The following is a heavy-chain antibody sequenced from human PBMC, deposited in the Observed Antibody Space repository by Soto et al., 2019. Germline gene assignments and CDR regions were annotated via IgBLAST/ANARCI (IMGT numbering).Heavy chain of an antibody. D-gene: IGHD6-19*01. V-gene: IGHV4-4*07. Sequence: SETLSLTCNVSGASLAGYYWSWIRQPPGKGLEWIGRIYATGSTDYNPSLKSRLTMSVDTSKNQFSLKLRSVTAADTAVYYCASDRSSGWDQGYGMDVWGQGTTVTVSS. J-gene: IGHJ6*02. CDR3: ASDRSSGWDQGYGMDV. CDR2: IYATGST. CDR1: GASLAGYY.